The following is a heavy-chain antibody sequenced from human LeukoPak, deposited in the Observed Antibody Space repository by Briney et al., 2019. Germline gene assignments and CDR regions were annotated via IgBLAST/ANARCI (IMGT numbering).Heavy chain of an antibody. J-gene: IGHJ3*02. D-gene: IGHD3/OR15-3a*01. Sequence: GSLRLSCAASGFTFSSYWMSWVRQAPGKGLEWVANIKQDGSEKYYVDSVKGRFTISRDNAKNSLYLQMNSLRAEDTAVYYCARDPRTGYHGAFDIWGHGTMVTVSS. CDR2: IKQDGSEK. V-gene: IGHV3-7*04. CDR3: ARDPRTGYHGAFDI. CDR1: GFTFSSYW.